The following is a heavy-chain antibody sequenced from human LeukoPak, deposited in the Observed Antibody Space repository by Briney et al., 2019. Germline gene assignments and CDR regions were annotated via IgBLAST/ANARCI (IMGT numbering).Heavy chain of an antibody. Sequence: GESLKIYCQGSGYSFTSYWIGWVRPVRGKGMEWMGIIYPGDSDTRYSTSFQGQVTISADKSITTAYLQWSSLKASDTAMYYCARPGQRWGAFDYWGQGTLVTVSS. V-gene: IGHV5-51*01. CDR1: GYSFTSYW. D-gene: IGHD4-23*01. J-gene: IGHJ4*02. CDR2: IYPGDSDT. CDR3: ARPGQRWGAFDY.